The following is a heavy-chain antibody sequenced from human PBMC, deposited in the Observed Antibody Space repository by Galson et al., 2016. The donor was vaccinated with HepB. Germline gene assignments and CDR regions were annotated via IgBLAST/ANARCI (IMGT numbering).Heavy chain of an antibody. V-gene: IGHV3-23*01. Sequence: SLRLSCAASGFTFSSYAMAWVRQAPGKGLEWVSGISGAPGTTLYADSVKGRFTMSRDNSRDALYLEMNTLRVEDTAVYFCAKARGFNTYYYYYMDVWGKGTTVTVSS. CDR1: GFTFSSYA. D-gene: IGHD3-10*01. J-gene: IGHJ6*03. CDR3: AKARGFNTYYYYYMDV. CDR2: ISGAPGTT.